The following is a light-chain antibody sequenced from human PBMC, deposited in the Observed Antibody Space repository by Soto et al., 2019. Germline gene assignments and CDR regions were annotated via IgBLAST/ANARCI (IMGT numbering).Light chain of an antibody. CDR2: EVV. J-gene: IGLJ1*01. CDR1: KNDVGFYDF. Sequence: QSALTQPPSASGSPGQSVTISCTGTKNDVGFYDFVSWYQHHPGKAPRLNIYEVVQRPSGVPDRFSGSKSGNTASLTVSGLQAADEADYFCKSYAGSNTYVFGSGTKLTVL. CDR3: KSYAGSNTYV. V-gene: IGLV2-8*01.